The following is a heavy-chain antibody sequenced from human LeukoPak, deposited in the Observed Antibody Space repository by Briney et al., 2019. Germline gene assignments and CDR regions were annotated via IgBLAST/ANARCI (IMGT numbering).Heavy chain of an antibody. V-gene: IGHV3-21*01. CDR3: ARDMRRGRYCTSGVCGFDY. CDR1: GFTFSSYS. D-gene: IGHD2-8*01. Sequence: GGSLRLSCAASGFTFSSYSMNWVRQAPGKGLEWVSSISSSSSYIYYADSVKGRFTISRDNAKNSLYLQMNSLRAEDTAVYYCARDMRRGRYCTSGVCGFDYWGQGTLVTVSS. J-gene: IGHJ4*02. CDR2: ISSSSSYI.